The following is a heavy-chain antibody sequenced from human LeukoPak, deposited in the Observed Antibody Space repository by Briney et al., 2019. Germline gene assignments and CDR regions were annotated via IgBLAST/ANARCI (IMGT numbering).Heavy chain of an antibody. V-gene: IGHV4-34*01. D-gene: IGHD2-15*01. CDR1: GGFYSGYY. CDR3: ARTRNIVVVVAAPSRWNAFDI. Sequence: SETLSLTHAVCGGFYSGYYWSGIRQPPGKGLEWIGEINHSGSTNYNPSLKSRVTISVDTSKNQFSLKLSSVTAADTAVYYCARTRNIVVVVAAPSRWNAFDIWGQGTMVTVSS. J-gene: IGHJ3*02. CDR2: INHSGST.